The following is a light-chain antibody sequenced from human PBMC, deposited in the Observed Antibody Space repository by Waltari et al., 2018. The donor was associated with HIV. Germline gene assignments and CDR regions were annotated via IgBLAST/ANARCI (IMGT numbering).Light chain of an antibody. Sequence: SNELTQPPSVPVSPGQTARITCPGDALANHYTYWFQQKPGQAPVLVIYKDTERPSGIPERFSGSRSGTTVKLTISGVQAEDEADYYCQSGGSSGSWVFGGGTKLTVL. J-gene: IGLJ3*02. CDR1: ALANHY. CDR2: KDT. V-gene: IGLV3-25*03. CDR3: QSGGSSGSWV.